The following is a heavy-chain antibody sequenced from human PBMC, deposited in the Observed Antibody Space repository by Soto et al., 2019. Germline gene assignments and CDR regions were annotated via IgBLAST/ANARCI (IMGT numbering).Heavy chain of an antibody. CDR3: ASRDPGTSVDY. J-gene: IGHJ4*02. CDR1: GGSFTSNNW. V-gene: IGHV4-4*02. Sequence: SETLSLTXAVSGGSFTSNNWWTWVRQPPGQGLEWIGEIYRTGSTNYNPSLKSRVTISLDKSESQFSLKVTSLTAADTAVYYCASRDPGTSVDYWGQGTLVTVSS. CDR2: IYRTGST. D-gene: IGHD1-7*01.